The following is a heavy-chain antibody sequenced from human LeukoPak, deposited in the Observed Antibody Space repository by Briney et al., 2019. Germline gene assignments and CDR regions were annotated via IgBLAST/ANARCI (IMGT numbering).Heavy chain of an antibody. CDR3: ARYVVYGSGKYYFDY. Sequence: SETLSLTCTVSGGSVSSTTYYWSWIRQPPGKGLEWIASINYSGSTYYNPSLKSRVTISVDTSENQFSLKLSSVTAADTAVYYCARYVVYGSGKYYFDYWGQGTLVTVPS. V-gene: IGHV4-39*01. D-gene: IGHD3-10*01. CDR2: INYSGST. CDR1: GGSVSSTTYY. J-gene: IGHJ4*02.